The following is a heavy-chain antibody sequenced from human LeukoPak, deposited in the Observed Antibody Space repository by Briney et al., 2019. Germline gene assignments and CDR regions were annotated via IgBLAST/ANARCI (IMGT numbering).Heavy chain of an antibody. Sequence: SETLSLTCAVYGGSFSGYYWSWIRQPPGKGLEWIGEINHSGSTNYNPSLKSRVTISVDTSKNQFSLKLSSVTAADTAVYYCASLLDYDILTGPDNYSDYWGQGTLVTVSS. CDR2: INHSGST. V-gene: IGHV4-34*01. D-gene: IGHD3-9*01. CDR3: ASLLDYDILTGPDNYSDY. CDR1: GGSFSGYY. J-gene: IGHJ4*02.